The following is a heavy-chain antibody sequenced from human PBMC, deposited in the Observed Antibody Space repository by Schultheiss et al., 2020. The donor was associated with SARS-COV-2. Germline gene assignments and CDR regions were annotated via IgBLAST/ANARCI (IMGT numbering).Heavy chain of an antibody. CDR1: GYTFTDYF. CDR2: VNPNSGGT. D-gene: IGHD2-2*01. Sequence: ASVKVSCKASGYTFTDYFVFWVRQAPGQGLEWMGWVNPNSGGTNYAQKFQGRVTMTRDTSISTAYMELSSLRSEDTAVYYCARGRESQWYQLLWGYYYGMDVWGQGTTVTVSS. J-gene: IGHJ6*02. V-gene: IGHV1-2*02. CDR3: ARGRESQWYQLLWGYYYGMDV.